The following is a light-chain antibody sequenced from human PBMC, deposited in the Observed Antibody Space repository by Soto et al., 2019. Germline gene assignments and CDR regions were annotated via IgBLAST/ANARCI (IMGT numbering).Light chain of an antibody. Sequence: QSVLTQPASVSGSPGRSVTISCTGTSSEVGDFNYVSWYQHLPGRAPKLIIYDVTNRPSGISYRFYASKSGRTASLTISGLQAEDEAYYYCSSYSSSTTHVVFGGGTQLTVL. CDR2: DVT. CDR1: SSEVGDFNY. CDR3: SSYSSSTTHVV. J-gene: IGLJ2*01. V-gene: IGLV2-14*03.